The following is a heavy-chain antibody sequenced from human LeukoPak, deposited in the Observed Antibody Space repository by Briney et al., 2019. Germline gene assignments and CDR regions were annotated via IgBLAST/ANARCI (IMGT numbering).Heavy chain of an antibody. Sequence: ATVKVSCKASGYTFTSNYIHWVRQAPGQGLEWMGMIYPRDGSTSYAQKFQGRVTATRDTSISTAYMELSRLRSDDTAVYYCAREWSYGDYYDYWGQGTLATVSS. CDR2: IYPRDGST. D-gene: IGHD4-17*01. CDR1: GYTFTSNY. J-gene: IGHJ4*02. CDR3: AREWSYGDYYDY. V-gene: IGHV1-46*01.